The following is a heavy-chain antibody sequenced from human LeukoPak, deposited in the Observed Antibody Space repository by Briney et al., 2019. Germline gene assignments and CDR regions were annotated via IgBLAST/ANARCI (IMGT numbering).Heavy chain of an antibody. D-gene: IGHD6-19*01. CDR3: ARDGFVAVAGTGYYYMDV. CDR1: GYTFTDYY. CDR2: INAGNGNT. Sequence: ASVKVSCKASGYTFTDYYIHWVRQAPGQRLEWMGWINAGNGNTKYSQEFQGRVTITRDTSASTAYMELSSLRSEDMAVYYCARDGFVAVAGTGYYYMDVWGKGTTVTVSS. V-gene: IGHV1-3*03. J-gene: IGHJ6*03.